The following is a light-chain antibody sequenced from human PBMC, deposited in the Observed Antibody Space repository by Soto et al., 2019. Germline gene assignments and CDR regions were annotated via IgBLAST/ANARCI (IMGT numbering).Light chain of an antibody. V-gene: IGKV3-20*01. Sequence: EVVSTQSPGAPCPSPVPGPTLSCRASQSVVTSYLAWYQQKYGQSPRLLIYGALHRAPGIPDRFSGSGSGTDFTLTISRLEPEDFAVYYCQQYDNSPITFGQGTRLEIK. CDR3: QQYDNSPIT. CDR1: QSVVTSY. J-gene: IGKJ5*01. CDR2: GAL.